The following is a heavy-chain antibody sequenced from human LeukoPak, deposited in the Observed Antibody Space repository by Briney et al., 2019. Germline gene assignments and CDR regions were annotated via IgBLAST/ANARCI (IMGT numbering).Heavy chain of an antibody. V-gene: IGHV3-23*01. CDR3: AKRTYYDFWSGYYDY. Sequence: GSLRLSCAASGFTFSNYAMNWVRQAPGKGLEWVSGISGNGGSTYYADSVKGRFTISRDNSKNTLYLQMNSLRAEDTAVYYCAKRTYYDFWSGYYDYWGQGTLVTVSS. J-gene: IGHJ4*02. CDR1: GFTFSNYA. CDR2: ISGNGGST. D-gene: IGHD3-3*01.